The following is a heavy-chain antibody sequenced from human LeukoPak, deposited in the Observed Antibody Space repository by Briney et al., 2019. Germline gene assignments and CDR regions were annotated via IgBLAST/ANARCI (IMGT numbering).Heavy chain of an antibody. CDR2: INHSGST. J-gene: IGHJ6*03. Sequence: SETLSLTCTVSGGSFSGYYWSWIRQPPGKGLEWIGEINHSGSTNYNPSLKSRVTISVDTSKNQFSLKLSSVTAADTAVYYCARLRGIYYYYMDVWGKGTTVTISS. D-gene: IGHD2-15*01. CDR3: ARLRGIYYYYMDV. CDR1: GGSFSGYY. V-gene: IGHV4-34*01.